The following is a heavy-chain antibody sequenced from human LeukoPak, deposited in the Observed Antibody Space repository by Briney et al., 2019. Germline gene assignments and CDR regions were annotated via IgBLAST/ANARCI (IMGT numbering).Heavy chain of an antibody. V-gene: IGHV3-49*04. CDR2: IRSRPFGATT. CDR1: GFTFVDEA. J-gene: IGHJ5*01. CDR3: TRGRVTSLDS. Sequence: GGSLRLSCSASGFTFVDEAINWVRQAPGKGLEWVGLIRSRPFGATTEYAASVRGRFSISRDDSETIAYLQMNSLKTEDTAVYYCTRGRVTSLDSWGQGTLVTVSS. D-gene: IGHD2-21*02.